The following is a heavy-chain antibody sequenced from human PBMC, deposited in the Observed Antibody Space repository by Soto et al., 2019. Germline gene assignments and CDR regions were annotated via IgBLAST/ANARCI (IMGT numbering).Heavy chain of an antibody. CDR3: AKDLRDDYGAFDY. Sequence: TGGSLRLSCAASGFTFSSYAMSWVRQAPGKGLEWVSAVSGSGGSTYYADSVKGRFTISRDNSKNTLYLQMNSLRAEDTAVYYCAKDLRDDYGAFDYWGQGTPVTVSS. CDR1: GFTFSSYA. D-gene: IGHD4-17*01. J-gene: IGHJ4*02. CDR2: VSGSGGST. V-gene: IGHV3-23*01.